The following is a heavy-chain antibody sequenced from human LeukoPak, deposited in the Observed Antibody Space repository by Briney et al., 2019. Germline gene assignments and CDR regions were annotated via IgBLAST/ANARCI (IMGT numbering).Heavy chain of an antibody. J-gene: IGHJ6*03. D-gene: IGHD6-19*01. V-gene: IGHV4-34*01. Sequence: PSETLSLTCVVYGGAFIDYYWSWVRQPPGKGLEWIGEINHSGTTKYNPSLKSRLTISIHTSNNQFSLNLNSVTAADTAVYYCARGEGTLAGRRWPYYFYYYMDVWGKGTTVTISS. CDR1: GGAFIDYY. CDR3: ARGEGTLAGRRWPYYFYYYMDV. CDR2: INHSGTT.